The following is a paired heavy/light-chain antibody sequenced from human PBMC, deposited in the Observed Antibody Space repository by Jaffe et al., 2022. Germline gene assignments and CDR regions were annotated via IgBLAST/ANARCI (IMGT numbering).Light chain of an antibody. CDR2: DAS. J-gene: IGKJ1*01. CDR3: QQRSNWPWT. Sequence: EIVLTQSPATLSLSPGERATLSCRASQSVNNNLAWYQQKPGQAPRLLIYDASNRATGIPARFSGSGSGTDFTLTISSLEPEDFAVYYCQQRSNWPWTFGQGTKVEIK. V-gene: IGKV3-11*01. CDR1: QSVNNN.
Heavy chain of an antibody. CDR3: ARQGSSGFFDY. J-gene: IGHJ4*02. D-gene: IGHD1-1*01. V-gene: IGHV3-64*01. CDR1: GFTFSNYN. Sequence: EVQLVESGGGLVQPGGSLRLSCAASGFTFSNYNIYWVRQAPGKGLEYVSSISSNGASTYYANSVKGRFTISRDNSKNTLYLQMGSLTAEDMAVYYCARQGSSGFFDYWGPGTLVTVSS. CDR2: ISSNGAST.